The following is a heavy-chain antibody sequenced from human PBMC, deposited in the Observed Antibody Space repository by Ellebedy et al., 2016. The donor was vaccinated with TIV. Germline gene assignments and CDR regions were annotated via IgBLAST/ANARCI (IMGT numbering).Heavy chain of an antibody. CDR3: ASGAAAGPFEGGY. D-gene: IGHD6-13*01. J-gene: IGHJ4*02. Sequence: AASVKVSCKASGDTFSSDGISWVRQAPGQGLEWMGRIIPIFGTTNYAQKFHGRATITADDSTSTAYMELNSLRSEDTAVYYWASGAAAGPFEGGYWGQGTLITVSS. CDR1: GDTFSSDG. CDR2: IIPIFGTT. V-gene: IGHV1-69*13.